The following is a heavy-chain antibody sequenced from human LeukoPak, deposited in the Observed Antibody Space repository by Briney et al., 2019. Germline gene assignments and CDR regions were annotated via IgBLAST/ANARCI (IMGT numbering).Heavy chain of an antibody. V-gene: IGHV4-59*08. Sequence: SETLSLTRTVSGGSISSYYWSCMREPPGKGVEWIGYIYYSWSNNYTPSLKSRVTISVDTSKNQFSLKLSSVTAADTAVYYCARHSRNGYNFDDYWGQGTMVTVSS. J-gene: IGHJ4*02. CDR1: GGSISSYY. D-gene: IGHD5-24*01. CDR2: IYYSWSN. CDR3: ARHSRNGYNFDDY.